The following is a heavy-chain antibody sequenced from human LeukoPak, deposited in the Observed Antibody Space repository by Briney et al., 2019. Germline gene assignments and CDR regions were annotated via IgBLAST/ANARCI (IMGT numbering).Heavy chain of an antibody. V-gene: IGHV3-23*01. Sequence: GGSLRLSCAAFGFTFSSYGMSWVRQAPGKGLEWVSAISGSGGSTYYADSVKGRFTISRDNSKNSLYLQMNSLRTEDTALYYCAKEAGTTFWGRYYYYMDVWGKGTTVTVSS. D-gene: IGHD1-7*01. CDR3: AKEAGTTFWGRYYYYMDV. CDR1: GFTFSSYG. CDR2: ISGSGGST. J-gene: IGHJ6*03.